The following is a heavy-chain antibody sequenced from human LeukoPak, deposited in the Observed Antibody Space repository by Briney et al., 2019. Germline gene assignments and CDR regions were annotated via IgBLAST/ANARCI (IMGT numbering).Heavy chain of an antibody. V-gene: IGHV4-39*01. Sequence: PSETLSLTCTVSGGSISSSSYYCGWIRQPPGKGLEWIGNIYSLGSTYYNPSLKSRVTISVDTSKNQFSLKLSSVTAADTAVYYCSRFRYFDWPPGLDYWGQGTLVTVSS. D-gene: IGHD3-9*01. CDR2: IYSLGST. CDR3: SRFRYFDWPPGLDY. J-gene: IGHJ4*02. CDR1: GGSISSSSYY.